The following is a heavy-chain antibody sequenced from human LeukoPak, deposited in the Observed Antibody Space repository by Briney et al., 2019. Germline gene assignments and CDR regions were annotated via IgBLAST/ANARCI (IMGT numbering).Heavy chain of an antibody. CDR1: GFTFSSYW. CDR3: ARDRNTGSSYENLFEY. D-gene: IGHD1-26*01. J-gene: IGHJ4*02. Sequence: PGGSLRLSCAASGFTFSSYWMHWVRQAPGKGLVWFSRINSDGSSTSYADSVKGRFTISRDNAKNTLYLQMNSLRAEDTSVYYCARDRNTGSSYENLFEYWGQGSLVTVSS. CDR2: INSDGSST. V-gene: IGHV3-74*01.